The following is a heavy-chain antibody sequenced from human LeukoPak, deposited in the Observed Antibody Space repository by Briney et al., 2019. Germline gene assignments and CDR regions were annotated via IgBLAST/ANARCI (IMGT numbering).Heavy chain of an antibody. J-gene: IGHJ5*02. CDR3: ARDRSQLNVNWFDP. CDR1: GYTFTGHF. Sequence: PGASVKVSCKASGYTFTGHFMHWVRQAPGQGLEWMGWINPNSGGTNYAQKFQGRVTMTRDTSISTAYMELSRLRSDDTAVYYCARDRSQLNVNWFDPWGQGTLVTVSS. D-gene: IGHD3-10*01. V-gene: IGHV1-2*02. CDR2: INPNSGGT.